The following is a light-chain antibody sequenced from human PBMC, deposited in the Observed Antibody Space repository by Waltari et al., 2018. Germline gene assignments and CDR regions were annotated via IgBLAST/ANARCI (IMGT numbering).Light chain of an antibody. CDR2: KAS. J-gene: IGKJ4*01. V-gene: IGKV1-5*03. Sequence: DIQMTQSPSTLSASVGDRVTITCRASQSISSWLAWYQQKPGTAPKLLIYKASSLESGVPSRFSGSGSGTECTLTISSLQPDDFATYYCQQYNSYPLTFGGGTKVEIK. CDR3: QQYNSYPLT. CDR1: QSISSW.